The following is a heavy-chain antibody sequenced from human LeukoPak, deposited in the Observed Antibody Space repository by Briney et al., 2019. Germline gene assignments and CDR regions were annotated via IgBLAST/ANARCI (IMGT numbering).Heavy chain of an antibody. J-gene: IGHJ4*02. V-gene: IGHV4-39*01. Sequence: PSETLSLTCTVSGGSISSDSNFFWGWIRQPPGKGLAWIGIIYYSGTTYYNPSLESRVTIFVDTSKNLFSLRLTSVTAADTAVYYCARHRRISNWYVDVWGQGTLLTVSS. CDR1: GGSISSDSNFF. CDR3: ARHRRISNWYVDV. CDR2: IYYSGTT. D-gene: IGHD6-13*01.